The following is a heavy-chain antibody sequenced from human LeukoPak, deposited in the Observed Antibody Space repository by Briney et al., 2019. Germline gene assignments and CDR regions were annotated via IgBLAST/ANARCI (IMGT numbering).Heavy chain of an antibody. CDR2: INFNTGDT. Sequence: ASVKVSCKASGYTVTGYYMHWVRQAPGQGPEWMGWINFNTGDTNYAQRFQGRATMTRDTSINTAYMELSRLNSDDTAIYYCARYSYCGGDCYTFDYWGQGTLVTVSS. V-gene: IGHV1-2*02. CDR3: ARYSYCGGDCYTFDY. CDR1: GYTVTGYY. D-gene: IGHD2-21*02. J-gene: IGHJ4*02.